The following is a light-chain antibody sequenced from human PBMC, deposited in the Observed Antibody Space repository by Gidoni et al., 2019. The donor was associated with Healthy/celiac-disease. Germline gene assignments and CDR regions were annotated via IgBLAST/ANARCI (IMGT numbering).Light chain of an antibody. CDR3: SSYTSSSTRV. J-gene: IGLJ2*01. Sequence: QSALTQPASVSGSPGQSITIPCTGTSSDVGGYNYFSWYQQHPGKAPKLMIYDVSNRPPGVSNRFSGSKSGNTASLTISGLQAEDEADYYCSSYTSSSTRVFGGGTKLTVL. CDR2: DVS. V-gene: IGLV2-14*01. CDR1: SSDVGGYNY.